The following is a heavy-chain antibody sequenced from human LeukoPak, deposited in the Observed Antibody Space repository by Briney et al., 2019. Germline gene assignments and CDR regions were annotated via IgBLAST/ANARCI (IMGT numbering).Heavy chain of an antibody. CDR1: GYSFTSYW. V-gene: IGHV5-10-1*01. CDR3: ARSSGSSWSSYDY. D-gene: IGHD6-13*01. Sequence: GESLKISCKGSGYSFTSYWISWVRQMPGEGLEWMGRIDPSDSYTNYSPSFQGHVTISADKSISTAYLQWSSLKASDTAMYYCARSSGSSWSSYDYWGQGTLVTVSS. J-gene: IGHJ4*02. CDR2: IDPSDSYT.